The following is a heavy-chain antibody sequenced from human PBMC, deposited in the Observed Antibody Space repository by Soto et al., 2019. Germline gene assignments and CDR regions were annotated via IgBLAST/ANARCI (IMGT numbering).Heavy chain of an antibody. CDR3: ARGPVERIGVARAQHYYYYGMDV. CDR1: GGTFSSYA. V-gene: IGHV1-69*06. Sequence: SVKVSCKASGGTFSSYAISWVRQAPGQGLEWMGGIIPIFGTANYAQKFQGRVTITADKSTSTAYMELSSLRSEDTAVYYCARGPVERIGVARAQHYYYYGMDVWGQGTTVTAP. D-gene: IGHD6-19*01. J-gene: IGHJ6*02. CDR2: IIPIFGTA.